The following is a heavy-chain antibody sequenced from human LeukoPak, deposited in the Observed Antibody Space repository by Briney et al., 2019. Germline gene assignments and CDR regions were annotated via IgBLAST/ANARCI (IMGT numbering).Heavy chain of an antibody. CDR2: IYVSGST. CDR3: ARHDMWYAVIR. V-gene: IGHV4-39*01. J-gene: IGHJ4*02. CDR1: GGSINSNNYH. D-gene: IGHD2-15*01. Sequence: SETLSLTCIVAGGSINSNNYHWGWIRQPPGKGLEWIGTIYVSGSTYYNPSLKTRVTVSVDTAKNQFSLKLSSVTAADTAVYYCARHDMWYAVIRWGQGTLVTVSS.